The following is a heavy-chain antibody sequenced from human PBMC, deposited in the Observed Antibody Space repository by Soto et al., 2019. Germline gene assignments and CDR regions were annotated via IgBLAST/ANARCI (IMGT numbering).Heavy chain of an antibody. Sequence: ASVKVSCKASGYTFTSYDINWVRQATEKGLEWMGWMNPNSGNTGYAQKFQGRVTMTRNTSISTAYMELSSLRSEDTAVYYCARVGRYYDFWSGYHGYYYYGMDVWGQGTTVTVSS. CDR3: ARVGRYYDFWSGYHGYYYYGMDV. J-gene: IGHJ6*02. CDR2: MNPNSGNT. CDR1: GYTFTSYD. D-gene: IGHD3-3*01. V-gene: IGHV1-8*01.